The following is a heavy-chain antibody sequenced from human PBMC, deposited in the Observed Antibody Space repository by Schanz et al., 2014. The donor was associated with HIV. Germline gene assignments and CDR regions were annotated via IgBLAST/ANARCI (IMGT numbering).Heavy chain of an antibody. Sequence: QVLLVESGGGVVQPGRSLRLSCAASGYSFSTYGMYWVRQAPGKGLEWEADIWHDGSNKNYADSVKGRFTISRDNSRNTVYLQMDSLRVEDTAVYYCAKPEYDSRGNSQSHFDSWGQGTLVTVSS. CDR1: GYSFSTYG. J-gene: IGHJ4*02. D-gene: IGHD3-22*01. V-gene: IGHV3-33*03. CDR2: IWHDGSNK. CDR3: AKPEYDSRGNSQSHFDS.